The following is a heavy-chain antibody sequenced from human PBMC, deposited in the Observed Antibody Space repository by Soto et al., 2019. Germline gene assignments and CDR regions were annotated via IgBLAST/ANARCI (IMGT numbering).Heavy chain of an antibody. Sequence: EVQLVESGGVSVQPGGSLRLSCTASGFTLSNYWMHWVRQAPGKGLVWVSRINTVGSTTTYADSVKGRFTISRDNAKNTLYLQMNSLRDEDTAVYYCVRIRRGDGYTFGYWGQGTLVTVSS. CDR1: GFTLSNYW. J-gene: IGHJ4*02. V-gene: IGHV3-74*01. CDR3: VRIRRGDGYTFGY. CDR2: INTVGSTT. D-gene: IGHD5-12*01.